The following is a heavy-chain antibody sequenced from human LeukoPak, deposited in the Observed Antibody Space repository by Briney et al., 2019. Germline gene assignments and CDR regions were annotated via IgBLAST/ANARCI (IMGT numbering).Heavy chain of an antibody. D-gene: IGHD3-22*01. CDR3: ARDSRLGGHYYDSSGYYLYYFDY. J-gene: IGHJ4*02. CDR1: GGTFSSYA. CDR2: IIPILGIA. Sequence: ASVTVSCKASGGTFSSYAISWVRQAPGQGLEWMGRIIPILGIANYAQKFQGRVTITADKSTSTAYMELSSLRSEDTAVYYCARDSRLGGHYYDSSGYYLYYFDYWGQGTLVTVSS. V-gene: IGHV1-69*04.